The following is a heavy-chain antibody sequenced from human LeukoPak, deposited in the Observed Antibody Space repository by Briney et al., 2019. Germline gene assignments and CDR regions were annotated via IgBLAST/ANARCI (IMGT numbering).Heavy chain of an antibody. CDR2: IYYSGST. V-gene: IGHV4-59*08. J-gene: IGHJ4*02. CDR1: GGSISSYY. Sequence: SETLSLTCTVSGGSISSYYWRWIRQPPGKGLEWIGYIYYSGSTNYNPSLKSRVTISVDTSKNQFSLKLSSVTAADTAVYYCARQGYSYGYFDYWGQGTLVTVSS. D-gene: IGHD5-18*01. CDR3: ARQGYSYGYFDY.